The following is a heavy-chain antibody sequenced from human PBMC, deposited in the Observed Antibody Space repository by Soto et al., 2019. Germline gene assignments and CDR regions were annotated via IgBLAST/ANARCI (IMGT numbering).Heavy chain of an antibody. Sequence: EVQLVESGGGLVKPGGSLRLSCAASGFTFSSYSMNWVRQAPGKGLEWVSSISSSSTYIYYADSVKGRFTISRDNAKNSLYLQMNSLRAEDTAVYYCVRDLYYYDLGLDPWGQGTLVTVSS. V-gene: IGHV3-21*01. CDR1: GFTFSSYS. CDR3: VRDLYYYDLGLDP. CDR2: ISSSSTYI. D-gene: IGHD3-22*01. J-gene: IGHJ5*02.